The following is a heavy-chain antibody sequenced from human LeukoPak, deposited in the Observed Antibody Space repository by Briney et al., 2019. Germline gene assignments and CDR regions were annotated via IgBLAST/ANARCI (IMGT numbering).Heavy chain of an antibody. CDR1: GFTFSTFG. V-gene: IGHV3-21*06. Sequence: GGSLRLSCAASGFTFSTFGMHWVRPSPGKGLEWVSSITGSGPYMLYADSVKDRFTISRDNTKNLLYLEMNSLRAEDTAVYYCARDLTHSGYDLGAFDIWGQGTMVTVSS. D-gene: IGHD5-12*01. CDR3: ARDLTHSGYDLGAFDI. CDR2: ITGSGPYM. J-gene: IGHJ3*02.